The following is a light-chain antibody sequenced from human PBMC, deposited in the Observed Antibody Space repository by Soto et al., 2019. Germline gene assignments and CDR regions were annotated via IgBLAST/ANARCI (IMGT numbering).Light chain of an antibody. CDR3: QQYHSWPLT. CDR1: KSFRAN. CDR2: DAS. Sequence: THSPAPRPGSQGKRAPLPARPSKSFRANALAWYKQKPGQAPRLLFFDASTRATGIPARFSGSGSGTEFTLTISSLQSEDFAVYYCQQYHSWPLTFGGGTKVEIK. J-gene: IGKJ4*01. V-gene: IGKV3-15*01.